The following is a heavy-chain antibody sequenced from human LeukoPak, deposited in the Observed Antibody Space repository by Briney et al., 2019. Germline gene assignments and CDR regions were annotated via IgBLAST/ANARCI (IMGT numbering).Heavy chain of an antibody. Sequence: GGSLRLSCAAPGFTFSSYWMSWVRQAPGKGLEWVANIKQDGSEKYYVDSVKGRFTISRDNAKNSLYLQMNSLRAEDTAVYYCARDISSGGPNEDYYYGMDVWGQGTTVTVSS. CDR2: IKQDGSEK. CDR1: GFTFSSYW. D-gene: IGHD3-22*01. V-gene: IGHV3-7*01. J-gene: IGHJ6*02. CDR3: ARDISSGGPNEDYYYGMDV.